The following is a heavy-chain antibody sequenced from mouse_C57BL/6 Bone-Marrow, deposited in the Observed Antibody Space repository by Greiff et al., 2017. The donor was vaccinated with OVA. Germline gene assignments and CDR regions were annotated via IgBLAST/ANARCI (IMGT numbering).Heavy chain of an antibody. J-gene: IGHJ1*03. V-gene: IGHV1-5*01. Sequence: EVQLQQSGTVLARPGASVKMSCKTSGYTFTSYWMHWVKQRPGQGLEWIGAIYPGNSDTSYNQKFKGKAKLTAATSASTAYMELSSLTNEDSAVYYCTSFYGSSYDLYVDVWGTGTTVTVSS. D-gene: IGHD1-1*01. CDR1: GYTFTSYW. CDR2: IYPGNSDT. CDR3: TSFYGSSYDLYVDV.